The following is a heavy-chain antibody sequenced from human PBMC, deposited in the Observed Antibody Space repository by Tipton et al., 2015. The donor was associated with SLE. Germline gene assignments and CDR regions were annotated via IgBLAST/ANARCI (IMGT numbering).Heavy chain of an antibody. CDR2: IYHSGST. J-gene: IGHJ4*02. Sequence: TLSLTCTVSGGSISSSGYSWSWIRQPPGKGLEWIGYIYHSGSTYYNPSLKSRVTISVDRSKNQFSLKLSSVTAADTAVYYCARDQHYDFWSGYPSDWGQGTLVTVSS. CDR3: ARDQHYDFWSGYPSD. D-gene: IGHD3-3*01. CDR1: GGSISSSGYS. V-gene: IGHV4-30-2*01.